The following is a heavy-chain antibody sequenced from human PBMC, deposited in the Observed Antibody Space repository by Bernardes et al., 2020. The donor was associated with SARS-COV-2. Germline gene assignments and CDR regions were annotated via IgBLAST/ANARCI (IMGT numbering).Heavy chain of an antibody. J-gene: IGHJ4*02. CDR2: MDHSGTA. Sequence: SETLSLTCTVSGFSIISSYYWGWIRQPPGKGLEWIGSMDHSGTAYYNPSLTSRVTISIDTSKNEFSLKMNSVSAADTALYYCVRDAGYARSWHWGQGTLVTVSS. D-gene: IGHD6-13*01. CDR1: GFSIISSYY. CDR3: VRDAGYARSWH. V-gene: IGHV4-38-2*02.